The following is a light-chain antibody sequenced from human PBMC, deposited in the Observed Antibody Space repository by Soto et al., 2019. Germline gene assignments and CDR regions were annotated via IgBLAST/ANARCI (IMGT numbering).Light chain of an antibody. CDR2: DAS. CDR1: QSVSSY. V-gene: IGKV3D-20*01. J-gene: IGKJ4*01. Sequence: EIVLTQSPSTVSFAPWERSTLSFRASQSVSSYLAWYQQKPGQAPRLLIYDASSRATGILDRFSGSGSGTDFTLTISRLEPEDFAVYYCQQYGSSPTFGGGTKVDIK. CDR3: QQYGSSPT.